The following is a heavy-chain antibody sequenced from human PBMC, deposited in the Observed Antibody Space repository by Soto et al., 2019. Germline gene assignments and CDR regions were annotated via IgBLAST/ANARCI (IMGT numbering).Heavy chain of an antibody. D-gene: IGHD5-18*01. J-gene: IGHJ3*02. Sequence: PGGSLRLSCAASGFTFSSYSMNWVRQAPGKGLEWVSSISSSSSYIYYADSVKGRFTISRDNAKNSLYLQMNSLRAEDTAVYYCARDTGYSYGIGDAFDIWGQGTMVTVSS. CDR3: ARDTGYSYGIGDAFDI. CDR1: GFTFSSYS. CDR2: ISSSSSYI. V-gene: IGHV3-21*01.